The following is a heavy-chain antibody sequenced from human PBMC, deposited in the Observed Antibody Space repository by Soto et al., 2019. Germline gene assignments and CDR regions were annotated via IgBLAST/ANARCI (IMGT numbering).Heavy chain of an antibody. CDR1: GVTFSHSW. CDR2: IKEDGSEI. Sequence: GGSLRLSCAAAGVTFSHSWMSWVRQAPGNGLEWVANIKEDGSEIHYADSVKGRFTISRDNAKNSLYLQMNSLRAEDTAVYYCARGGADYFDYYYGMDVWGQGTTVTVSS. J-gene: IGHJ6*02. CDR3: ARGGADYFDYYYGMDV. V-gene: IGHV3-7*01. D-gene: IGHD5-12*01.